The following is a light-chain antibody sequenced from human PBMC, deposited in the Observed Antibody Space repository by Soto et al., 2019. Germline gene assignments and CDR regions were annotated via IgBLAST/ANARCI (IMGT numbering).Light chain of an antibody. Sequence: EIVLTQSPGTLSLSTGDRATLSCRASQSVSFSYVAWYQQKPGQAPRLLIYGASSRATGIPDRFSGSGSGTDFTLTINRLEPGDFAAYYCQQYDNSPYSFGQGTKVDIK. J-gene: IGKJ2*03. V-gene: IGKV3-20*01. CDR1: QSVSFSY. CDR2: GAS. CDR3: QQYDNSPYS.